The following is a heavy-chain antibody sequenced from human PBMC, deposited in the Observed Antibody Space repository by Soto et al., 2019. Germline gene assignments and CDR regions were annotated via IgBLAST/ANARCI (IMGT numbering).Heavy chain of an antibody. CDR2: IDSSGSFI. V-gene: IGHV3-21*01. D-gene: IGHD3-10*01. J-gene: IGHJ4*02. Sequence: PGGSLILSCAASGFTFSSHAMNWVRQAPGKGLEWVSSIDSSGSFIYYADSVKGRFTISRDNAKSSLYLQMRSLRAEDTAVYYCARDPLWFGEIGYFDYWGQGALVTVSS. CDR1: GFTFSSHA. CDR3: ARDPLWFGEIGYFDY.